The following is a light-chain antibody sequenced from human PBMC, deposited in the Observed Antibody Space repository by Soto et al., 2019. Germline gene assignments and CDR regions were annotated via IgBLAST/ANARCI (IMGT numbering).Light chain of an antibody. V-gene: IGKV1-9*01. CDR2: AAS. J-gene: IGKJ4*01. Sequence: DIQLTQSPSFPSASVGDRVTITSRNSQDISSYLAWYQQKPGKAPQLLISAASTLQSGVPSRFSGSGSGTEFTLTISSLQPEDFATYYCQQLKSYPLSFGGGTKVEI. CDR3: QQLKSYPLS. CDR1: QDISSY.